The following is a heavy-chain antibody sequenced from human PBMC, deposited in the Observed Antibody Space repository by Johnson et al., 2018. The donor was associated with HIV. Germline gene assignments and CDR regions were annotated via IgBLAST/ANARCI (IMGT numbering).Heavy chain of an antibody. J-gene: IGHJ3*02. CDR1: GFTFSNYG. D-gene: IGHD3-22*01. CDR3: ARAWVNYYDSPDAFDI. CDR2: ISYDGSNK. V-gene: IGHV3-30*19. Sequence: VQLVESGGGVVQPGGSLRLSCAASGFTFSNYGMHWVRQGPGKGLAWVAVISYDGSNKYYADSVKGRLTISRDNSKNTLYLQMNSLRPEDTAVYYCARAWVNYYDSPDAFDIWGQGTMVTVSS.